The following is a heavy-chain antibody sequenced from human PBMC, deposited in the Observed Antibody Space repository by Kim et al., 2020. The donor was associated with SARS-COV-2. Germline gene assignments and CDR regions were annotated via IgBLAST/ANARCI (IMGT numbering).Heavy chain of an antibody. D-gene: IGHD6-19*01. J-gene: IGHJ4*02. Sequence: STNYNPPHKRRVTISVDTAKNQFSLKLSSVTAADTAVYYCAAISGPAGYWGQGTLGTVSS. CDR3: AAISGPAGY. CDR2: ST. V-gene: IGHV4-4*08.